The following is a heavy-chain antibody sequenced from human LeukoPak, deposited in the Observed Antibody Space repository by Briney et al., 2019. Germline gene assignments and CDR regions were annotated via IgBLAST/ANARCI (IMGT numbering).Heavy chain of an antibody. D-gene: IGHD2-2*01. J-gene: IGHJ5*02. CDR3: ARVKRAQLLRIRWFDP. CDR2: IYYTGNT. V-gene: IGHV4-39*07. Sequence: SETLSLTCTVSGGSISSSSYYWGWIRQPPGKGLEWIGSIYYTGNTYYNASLKSRVTISVDTSKNQFSLKLSSVTAADTAVYYCARVKRAQLLRIRWFDPWGQGTLVTVSS. CDR1: GGSISSSSYY.